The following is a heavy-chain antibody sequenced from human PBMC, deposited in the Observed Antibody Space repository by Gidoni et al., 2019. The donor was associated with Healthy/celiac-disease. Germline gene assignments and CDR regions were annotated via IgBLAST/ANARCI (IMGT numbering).Heavy chain of an antibody. V-gene: IGHV4-34*01. CDR2: INHSGST. J-gene: IGHJ4*02. CDR3: ARGPMYYDFWSGYYTYYYFDY. Sequence: QVQLQQWGAGLLKPSETLSLTCAVYGGSFSGYYWSWIRQPPGKGLEWIGEINHSGSTNYNPSLKSRVTISVDTSKNQFSLKLSSVTAADTAVYYCARGPMYYDFWSGYYTYYYFDYWGQGTLVTVSS. D-gene: IGHD3-3*01. CDR1: GGSFSGYY.